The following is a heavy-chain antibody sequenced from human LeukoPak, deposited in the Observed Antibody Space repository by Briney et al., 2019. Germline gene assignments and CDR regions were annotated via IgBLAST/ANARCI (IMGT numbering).Heavy chain of an antibody. Sequence: GGSLTLTCAASVHTITIYSMNWLPQAPRKGLDRVSSISSSSSYKYHENQVKGPFTISRDNAKNSLYLQRNSLRAEDTAVYYCARVRDYYDIAWDYWGQGTLVTVSS. V-gene: IGHV3-21*01. CDR1: VHTITIYS. CDR3: ARVRDYYDIAWDY. J-gene: IGHJ4*02. D-gene: IGHD3-22*01. CDR2: ISSSSSYK.